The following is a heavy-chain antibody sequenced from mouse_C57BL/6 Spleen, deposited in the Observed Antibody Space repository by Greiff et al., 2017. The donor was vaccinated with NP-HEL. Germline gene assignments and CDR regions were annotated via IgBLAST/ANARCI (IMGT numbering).Heavy chain of an antibody. D-gene: IGHD2-4*01. Sequence: EVNLVESEGGLVQPGSSMKLSCTASGFTFSDYYMAWVRQVPEKGLEWVANINYDGSSTYYLDSLKSRFIISRDNAKNILYLQMSSLKSEDTATYYCATGDYDYFDYWGQGTTLTVSS. V-gene: IGHV5-16*01. CDR2: INYDGSST. CDR1: GFTFSDYY. CDR3: ATGDYDYFDY. J-gene: IGHJ2*01.